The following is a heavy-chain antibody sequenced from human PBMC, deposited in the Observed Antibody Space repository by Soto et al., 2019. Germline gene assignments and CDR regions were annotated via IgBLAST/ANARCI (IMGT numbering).Heavy chain of an antibody. Sequence: GSLRLSCAASGFTFSNYAISWVRQAPGKGLEWIGEINHSGSTNYNPSLKSRVTISVDTSKNQFSLKLSSVTAADTAVYYCARGGGMGYVYWGQGTLVTVSS. CDR1: GFTFSNYA. D-gene: IGHD2-15*01. CDR3: ARGGGMGYVY. J-gene: IGHJ4*02. V-gene: IGHV4-34*01. CDR2: INHSGST.